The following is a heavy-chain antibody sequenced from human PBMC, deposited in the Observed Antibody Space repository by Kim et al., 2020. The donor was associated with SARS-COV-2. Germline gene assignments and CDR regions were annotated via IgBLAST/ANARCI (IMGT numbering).Heavy chain of an antibody. CDR3: ARDYYDSSGYSNYGMDV. Sequence: GGSLRLSCAASGFTFSSYAMHWVRQAPGKGLEWVAVISYDGSNKYYADSVKGRFTISRDNSKNTLYLQMNSLRAEDTAVYYCARDYYDSSGYSNYGMDVCGHGTTVTVSS. CDR2: ISYDGSNK. J-gene: IGHJ6*02. CDR1: GFTFSSYA. D-gene: IGHD3-22*01. V-gene: IGHV3-30-3*01.